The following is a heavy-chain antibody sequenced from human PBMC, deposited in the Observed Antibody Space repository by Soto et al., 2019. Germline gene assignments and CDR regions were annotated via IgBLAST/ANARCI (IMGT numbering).Heavy chain of an antibody. J-gene: IGHJ4*01. V-gene: IGHV3-30-3*01. D-gene: IGHD6-19*01. Sequence: GSLRLSCAASGFTFNNYAMYWVRQAPGKGLEWVAVISYDRSNIYYADSVKGRFTISRDNSKNTLHLQMNSLRAEDTAVYFCVRAPEQRPIDFWGHGSLVTVSS. CDR3: VRAPEQRPIDF. CDR1: GFTFNNYA. CDR2: ISYDRSNI.